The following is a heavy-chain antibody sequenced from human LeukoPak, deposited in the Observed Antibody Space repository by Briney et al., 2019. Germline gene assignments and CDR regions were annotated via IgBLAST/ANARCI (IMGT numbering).Heavy chain of an antibody. D-gene: IGHD6-19*01. CDR3: AKATYSSGWYSTFDY. CDR2: ISWNSGSI. Sequence: SRSLRLSCAASGFTFDDYAMHWVRHAPGKGLEWVSAISWNSGSIGYADSVKGRFTISRDNAKNSLYLQMNSLRAEDTALYYCAKATYSSGWYSTFDYWGQGTLVTVSS. CDR1: GFTFDDYA. V-gene: IGHV3-9*01. J-gene: IGHJ4*02.